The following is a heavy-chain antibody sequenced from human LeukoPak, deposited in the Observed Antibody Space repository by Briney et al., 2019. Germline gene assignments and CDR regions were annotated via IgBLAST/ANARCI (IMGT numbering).Heavy chain of an antibody. CDR3: ARGIAARRGDWFDP. CDR1: GFTFSSYW. J-gene: IGHJ5*02. CDR2: IKQDGSEK. D-gene: IGHD6-6*01. Sequence: GGSLRLSCAASGFTFSSYWMRWVRQVPGKGLEWVANIKQDGSEKYYVDSVKGRFTISRDNAKNSLYLQMNSLRAEDTAVYYCARGIAARRGDWFDPWGQGTLVTVSS. V-gene: IGHV3-7*04.